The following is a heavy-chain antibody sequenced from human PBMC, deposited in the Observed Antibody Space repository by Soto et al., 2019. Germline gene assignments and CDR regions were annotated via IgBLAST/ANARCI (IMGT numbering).Heavy chain of an antibody. Sequence: QVQLVQSGAEVKKPGSSVKVSCKASGGTFSSYAISWVRQAPGQGLEWMGGIIPIFGTANYAQKFQGRVTITADESTSTGYMELSSLRSEDTAVYYCARPATVTTNYYYYYYGMDVWGQGTTVTVSS. CDR1: GGTFSSYA. CDR2: IIPIFGTA. D-gene: IGHD4-17*01. CDR3: ARPATVTTNYYYYYYGMDV. V-gene: IGHV1-69*01. J-gene: IGHJ6*02.